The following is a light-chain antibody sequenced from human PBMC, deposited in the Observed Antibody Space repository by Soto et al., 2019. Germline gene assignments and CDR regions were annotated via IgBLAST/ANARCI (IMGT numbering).Light chain of an antibody. Sequence: VVTQPPSVSGAPGQRVTISCTGSSSNIGAGYDVHWYQQLPGTAPKLLIYGNSNRPSGVPDRFSGSKSGTSASLAITGLQAEDEADYYCQSYDNSLSGWVFGGGTKLTVL. CDR1: SSNIGAGYD. V-gene: IGLV1-40*01. CDR2: GNS. J-gene: IGLJ3*02. CDR3: QSYDNSLSGWV.